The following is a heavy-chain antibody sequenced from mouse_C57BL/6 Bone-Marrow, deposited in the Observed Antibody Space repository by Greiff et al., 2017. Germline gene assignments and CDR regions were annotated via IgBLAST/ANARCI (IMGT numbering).Heavy chain of an antibody. J-gene: IGHJ1*03. V-gene: IGHV1-55*01. D-gene: IGHD2-5*01. CDR1: GYTFTSYW. CDR3: ARPYYSNYWYFDV. Sequence: QVQLQQPGAELVKPGASVKMSCKASGYTFTSYWITWVKQRPGQGLEWIGDIYPGSGSTNYNEKFKSKATLTVDASSSTAYVQLSSLTSEDSAVYYCARPYYSNYWYFDVWGTGTTVTVSS. CDR2: IYPGSGST.